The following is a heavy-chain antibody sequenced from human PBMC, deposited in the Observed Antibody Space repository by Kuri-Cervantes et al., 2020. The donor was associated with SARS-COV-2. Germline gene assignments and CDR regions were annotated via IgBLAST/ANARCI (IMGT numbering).Heavy chain of an antibody. V-gene: IGHV3-7*01. CDR2: IKQDGSEK. CDR1: GFTFSSYW. CDR3: ARDILVLGHNWFDP. D-gene: IGHD2-2*01. Sequence: GGSLRLSCAASGFTFSSYWMSWVRQAPGKGLEWVANIKQDGSEKYYVDSVKGRFTISRDNAKNSLYLQMNSLRAEDTAVYYCARDILVLGHNWFDPWGQGTLVTAPQ. J-gene: IGHJ5*02.